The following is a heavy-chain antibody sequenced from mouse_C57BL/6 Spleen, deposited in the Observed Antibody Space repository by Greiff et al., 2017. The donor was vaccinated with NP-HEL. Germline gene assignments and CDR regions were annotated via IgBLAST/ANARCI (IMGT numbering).Heavy chain of an antibody. V-gene: IGHV5-9-1*02. CDR3: TRKAYYYDYDVGYAMDY. Sequence: EVKLVESGEGLVKPGGSLKLSCAASGFTFSSYAMSWVRQTPEKRLEWVAYISSGGDYIYYADTVKGRFTISRDNARNTLYLQMSSLKSEDTAMYYCTRKAYYYDYDVGYAMDYWGQGTSVTVSS. D-gene: IGHD2-4*01. CDR2: ISSGGDYI. J-gene: IGHJ4*01. CDR1: GFTFSSYA.